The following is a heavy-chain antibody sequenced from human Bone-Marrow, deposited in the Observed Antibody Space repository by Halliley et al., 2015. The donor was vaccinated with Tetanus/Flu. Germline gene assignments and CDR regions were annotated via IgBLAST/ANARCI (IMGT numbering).Heavy chain of an antibody. V-gene: IGHV1-46*01. D-gene: IGHD3-10*01. Sequence: DGSTSYAQKFQGRVPMTSDPSTATVYMELSSLRSEDTAVYYCARDLQAAYYGSGSFPSYFEHWGQGTLVTVSS. CDR2: DGST. CDR3: ARDLQAAYYGSGSFPSYFEH. J-gene: IGHJ4*02.